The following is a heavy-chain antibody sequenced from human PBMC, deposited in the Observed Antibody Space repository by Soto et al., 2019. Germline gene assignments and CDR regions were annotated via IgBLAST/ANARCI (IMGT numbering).Heavy chain of an antibody. CDR3: AREETVWPLAYGLDV. Sequence: GGSLRLSCEASGFSFSTYSMHWVRQAPGKGLEWVSSIGRRSDIYYADSVKGRFTISRDNAKNSVSLQMNSLRDEDTAVYYCAREETVWPLAYGLDVWGQGTTVTGSS. J-gene: IGHJ6*02. V-gene: IGHV3-21*01. CDR2: IGRRSDI. D-gene: IGHD2-21*02. CDR1: GFSFSTYS.